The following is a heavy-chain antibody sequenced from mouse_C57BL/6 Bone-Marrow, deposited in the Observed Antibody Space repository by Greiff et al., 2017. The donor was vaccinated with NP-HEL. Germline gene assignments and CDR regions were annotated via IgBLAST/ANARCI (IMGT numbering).Heavy chain of an antibody. CDR3: TRGRSY. Sequence: VQLKQSGPGLVKPSQSLSLTCTVTGYSITSDYAWNWIRQFPGNKLEWMGYISYSGSTSYHPSLKSRISITRDTSKNQFFLQLISVTTEDTATYYCTRGRSYWGQGTTLTVSS. V-gene: IGHV3-2*02. J-gene: IGHJ2*01. CDR2: ISYSGST. CDR1: GYSITSDYA.